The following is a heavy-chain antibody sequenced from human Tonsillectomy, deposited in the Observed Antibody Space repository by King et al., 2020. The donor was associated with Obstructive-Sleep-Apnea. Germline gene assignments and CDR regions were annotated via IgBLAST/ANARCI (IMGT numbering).Heavy chain of an antibody. Sequence: QLQESGPGLVKPSETLSLTCTVSGYSISSGYYWGWIRQPPGKGLEWIGSIYHSGSTYYNPSLKSRVTISVDTSTNQFSLKLSSVTAADTAVYYCARVGPYDSSGYYFDYWGQGTLVTVSS. CDR3: ARVGPYDSSGYYFDY. J-gene: IGHJ4*02. CDR2: IYHSGST. D-gene: IGHD3-22*01. CDR1: GYSISSGYY. V-gene: IGHV4-38-2*02.